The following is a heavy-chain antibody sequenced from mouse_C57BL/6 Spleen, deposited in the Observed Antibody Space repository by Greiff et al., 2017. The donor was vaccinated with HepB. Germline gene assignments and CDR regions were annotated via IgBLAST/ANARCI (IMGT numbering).Heavy chain of an antibody. D-gene: IGHD1-1*01. V-gene: IGHV3-6*01. Sequence: DVKLQESGPGLVKPSQSLSLTCSVTGYSITSGYYWNWIRQFPGNKLEWMGYISYDGSNNYNPSLKNRISITRDTSKNQFFLKLNSVTTEDTATYYCARTPHYYGSRDYAMDYWGQGTSVTVSS. CDR3: ARTPHYYGSRDYAMDY. CDR2: ISYDGSN. J-gene: IGHJ4*01. CDR1: GYSITSGYY.